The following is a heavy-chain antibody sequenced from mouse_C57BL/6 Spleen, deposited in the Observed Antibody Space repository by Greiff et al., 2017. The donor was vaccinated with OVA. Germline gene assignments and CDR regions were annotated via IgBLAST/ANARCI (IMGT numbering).Heavy chain of an antibody. CDR3: TTADYYGSSPWYFDV. D-gene: IGHD1-1*01. V-gene: IGHV14-1*01. CDR1: GFNIKDYY. CDR2: IDPEDGDT. Sequence: EVKLVESGAELVRPGASVKLSCTASGFNIKDYYMHWVKQRPEQGLEWIGRIDPEDGDTEYAPKFQGKATMTADTSSNTAYLQLSSLTSEDTAVYYCTTADYYGSSPWYFDVWGTGTTVTVSS. J-gene: IGHJ1*03.